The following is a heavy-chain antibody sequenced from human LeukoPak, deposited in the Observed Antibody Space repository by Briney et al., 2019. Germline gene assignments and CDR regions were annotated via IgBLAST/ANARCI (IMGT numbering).Heavy chain of an antibody. J-gene: IGHJ3*02. CDR3: ARDRDAFDI. CDR2: VSYDGSNK. CDR1: GFTFSSYA. Sequence: GGSLRLSCAASGFTFSSYAMHWVRQAPGKGLEWVAVVSYDGSNKYYADSVKGRFTISRDNSKNTLYLQMNSLRAEDTAVYYCARDRDAFDIWGQGTMVTVSS. V-gene: IGHV3-30-3*01.